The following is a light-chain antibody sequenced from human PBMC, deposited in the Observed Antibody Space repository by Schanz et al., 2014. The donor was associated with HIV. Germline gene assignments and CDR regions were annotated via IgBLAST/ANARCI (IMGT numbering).Light chain of an antibody. CDR1: TTELVGYNY. J-gene: IGLJ1*01. Sequence: QSALTQPPSVSGSPGQSITISCSESTTELVGYNYVSWYQQHPGQPPKLLIYDVSHRPSGVSSRFSGSRSGSSASLTISGLQPEDEADYYCASHPPDKSYIFGPGTKLTVL. V-gene: IGLV2-14*03. CDR2: DVS. CDR3: ASHPPDKSYI.